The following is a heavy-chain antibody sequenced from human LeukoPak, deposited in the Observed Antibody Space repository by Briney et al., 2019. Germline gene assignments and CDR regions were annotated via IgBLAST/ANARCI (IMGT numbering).Heavy chain of an antibody. J-gene: IGHJ6*02. Sequence: GGSLRLSCAASGFTFSTYSMNWVRQAPGKGLEWVSYISSSSSIIYYADSVKGRFTISRDNAKNSLYLQMNSLRAEDTAVYYCARETLVGATTDYYYGMDVWGQGTTVTVSS. CDR1: GFTFSTYS. CDR2: ISSSSSII. V-gene: IGHV3-48*04. CDR3: ARETLVGATTDYYYGMDV. D-gene: IGHD1-26*01.